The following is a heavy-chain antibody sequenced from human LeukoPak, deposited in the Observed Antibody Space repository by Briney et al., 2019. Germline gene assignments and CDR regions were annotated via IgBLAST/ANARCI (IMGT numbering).Heavy chain of an antibody. CDR2: IYHSGNT. CDR1: GYSISSGYY. CDR3: ARVSSSWYQDWYFDL. D-gene: IGHD6-13*01. J-gene: IGHJ2*01. V-gene: IGHV4-38-2*02. Sequence: PSETLSLTCTVSGYSISSGYYWGWIRQSPGKGRECIGSIYHSGNTYYNPSLKSRLTISVDTSKNQFSLKLSSVTAADTAVYYCARVSSSWYQDWYFDLWGRGTLVTVSS.